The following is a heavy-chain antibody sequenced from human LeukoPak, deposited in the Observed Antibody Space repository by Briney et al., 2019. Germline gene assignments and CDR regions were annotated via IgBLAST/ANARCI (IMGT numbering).Heavy chain of an antibody. D-gene: IGHD3-16*01. V-gene: IGHV1-8*01. CDR3: AKDDKGDFYFDY. Sequence: ASVKVSCKASGYTFTTYDIDWVRQASGQGLEWMGWMNPNSGNTGYAQKFQGRITMTWDTSMSTAYMELSSLTSEDTAMYYCAKDDKGDFYFDYWGQGTLVTVSS. J-gene: IGHJ4*02. CDR2: MNPNSGNT. CDR1: GYTFTTYD.